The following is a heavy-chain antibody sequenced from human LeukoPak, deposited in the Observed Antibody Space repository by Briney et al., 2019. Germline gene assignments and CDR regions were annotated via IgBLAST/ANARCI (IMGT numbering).Heavy chain of an antibody. D-gene: IGHD6-19*01. CDR2: INPSDGST. J-gene: IGHJ4*02. CDR3: VRSVGSSGWYGEFDY. CDR1: GYTFTSYY. V-gene: IGHV1-46*01. Sequence: ASVKVSCKASGYTFTSYYMHWVRQAPGHGLEWMGIINPSDGSTSYVQKLQGRVTMTRDTSTSTVYMEVSSLRSEDTAVYFCVRSVGSSGWYGEFDYWGQGTLVTVSS.